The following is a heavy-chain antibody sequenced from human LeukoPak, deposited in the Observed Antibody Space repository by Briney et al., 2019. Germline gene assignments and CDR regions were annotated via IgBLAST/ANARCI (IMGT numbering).Heavy chain of an antibody. J-gene: IGHJ3*02. D-gene: IGHD2-2*01. V-gene: IGHV4-30-4*08. CDR2: IYYTVST. CDR1: GGSISSGDYY. CDR3: ARNDCSSSRCQFGDAFDI. Sequence: PSQTLSLTCTVSGGSISSGDYYWSWIRQPPGKGLEWIGYIYYTVSTFYNPSLKSRVAISVDTSKKLFSLQLTSVTAADTAVYYCARNDCSSSRCQFGDAFDIWGQGAMVTVSS.